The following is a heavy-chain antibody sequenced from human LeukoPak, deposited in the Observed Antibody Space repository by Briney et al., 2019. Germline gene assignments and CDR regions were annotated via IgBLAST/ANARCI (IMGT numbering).Heavy chain of an antibody. CDR3: ARDLTISYYFDY. CDR2: ISSSSSYI. V-gene: IGHV3-21*01. J-gene: IGHJ4*02. CDR1: GFTFSSYS. Sequence: GGSLRLSCAASGFTFSSYSMNWVRQAPGKGLEWVSSISSSSSYIYYADSVKGRFTISRDNAKNSLYLQMNSLRAEDTAVYYCARDLTISYYFDYWGQGTLVTVSS. D-gene: IGHD3-3*01.